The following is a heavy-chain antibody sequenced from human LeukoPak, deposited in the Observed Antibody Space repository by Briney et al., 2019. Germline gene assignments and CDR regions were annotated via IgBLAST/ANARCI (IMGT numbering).Heavy chain of an antibody. J-gene: IGHJ4*02. Sequence: GSSVKVSCKASGDTFSSYAISWVRQAPGQGLEWMVRIIPIFGTANYAQKFQGRVTITTDESTSTAYMELSSLRSEDTAVYYCARVEKGGTVDYWGQGTLVTVSS. V-gene: IGHV1-69*05. CDR1: GDTFSSYA. D-gene: IGHD1-1*01. CDR2: IIPIFGTA. CDR3: ARVEKGGTVDY.